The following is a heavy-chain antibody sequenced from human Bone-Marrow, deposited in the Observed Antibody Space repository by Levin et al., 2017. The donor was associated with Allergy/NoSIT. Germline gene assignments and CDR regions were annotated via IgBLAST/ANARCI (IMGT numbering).Heavy chain of an antibody. CDR1: GYNFASYW. Sequence: GESLKISCQGSGYNFASYWINWVRQMPGKGLEWMGRIDPVNSNTDYSPSFEGHVTMSADRSITTAYLQWSSLTASDSAMYYCATPPYWGADCYSGDFDYWGQGTLVTVSS. V-gene: IGHV5-10-1*01. CDR3: ATPPYWGADCYSGDFDY. CDR2: IDPVNSNT. J-gene: IGHJ4*02. D-gene: IGHD2-21*02.